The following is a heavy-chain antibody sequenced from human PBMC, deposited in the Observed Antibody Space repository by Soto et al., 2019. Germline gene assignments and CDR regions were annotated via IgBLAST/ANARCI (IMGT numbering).Heavy chain of an antibody. Sequence: ASVKVSCKASGYTFTSYYMHWVRQAPGQGLEWMGIINPSGGSTSYAQKFQGRVTMTRDTSTSTVYMELSSLRSEDTAVYYCAREYPPYYYDSSGPRGAFDIWGQGTMVTVSS. V-gene: IGHV1-46*01. D-gene: IGHD3-22*01. CDR1: GYTFTSYY. CDR3: AREYPPYYYDSSGPRGAFDI. J-gene: IGHJ3*02. CDR2: INPSGGST.